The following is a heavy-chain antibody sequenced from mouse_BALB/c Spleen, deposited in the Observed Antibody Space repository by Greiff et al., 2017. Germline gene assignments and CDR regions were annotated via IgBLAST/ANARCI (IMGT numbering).Heavy chain of an antibody. V-gene: IGHV8-8*01. J-gene: IGHJ2*01. CDR2: IWWNDDK. D-gene: IGHD2-4*01. Sequence: QVTLNVSGPGILQPSQTLSLTCSFSGFSLSTSGMSVGWIRQPSGKGLEWLAHIWWNDDKYYNPALKSRLTISKDTSNNQVFLKIASVVTADTATYYCARIYDYDGDFDYWGQGTTLTVSS. CDR1: GFSLSTSGMS. CDR3: ARIYDYDGDFDY.